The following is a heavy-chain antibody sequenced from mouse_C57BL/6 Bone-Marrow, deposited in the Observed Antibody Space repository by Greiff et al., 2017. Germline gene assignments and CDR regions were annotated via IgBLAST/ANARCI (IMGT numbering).Heavy chain of an antibody. V-gene: IGHV1-59*01. J-gene: IGHJ4*01. CDR3: ASRDSSGYYYAMDY. D-gene: IGHD3-2*02. CDR1: GYTFTSYW. Sequence: QVQLQQSGAELVRPGTSVKLSCKASGYTFTSYWMHWVKQRPGQGLEWIGVIDPSDSYTNYNQKFKGKATLTVDTSSSTAYMQLSSLTSEDSAVYYCASRDSSGYYYAMDYWGQGTSVTVSS. CDR2: IDPSDSYT.